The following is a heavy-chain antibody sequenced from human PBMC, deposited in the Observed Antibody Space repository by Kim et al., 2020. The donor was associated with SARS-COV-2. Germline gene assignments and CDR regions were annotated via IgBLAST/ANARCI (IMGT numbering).Heavy chain of an antibody. CDR3: ARGGVNTYPRPAFDI. D-gene: IGHD3-10*01. J-gene: IGHJ3*02. CDR1: GFTFDDYA. Sequence: GGSLRLSCAASGFTFDDYAMHWVRQAPGKGLEWVSGISWNSGSIGYADSVKGRFTISRDNAKNSLYLQMNSLRAEDTALYYCARGGVNTYPRPAFDIWGQGTMVTVSS. V-gene: IGHV3-9*01. CDR2: ISWNSGSI.